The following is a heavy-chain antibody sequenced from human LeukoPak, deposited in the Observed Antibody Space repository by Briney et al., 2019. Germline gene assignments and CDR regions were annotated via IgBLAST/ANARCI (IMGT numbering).Heavy chain of an antibody. CDR3: AAAPMGAGWFDP. J-gene: IGHJ5*02. D-gene: IGHD3-16*01. CDR2: IYHSGST. Sequence: SETLSLTCTVSGGSISSYYWSWIRQPPGKGLEWIGYIYHSGSTNYNPSLRSRVTISVDTFKNQLSLKLNSVTAADTAVYYCAAAPMGAGWFDPWGQGTLVTVSS. CDR1: GGSISSYY. V-gene: IGHV4-59*01.